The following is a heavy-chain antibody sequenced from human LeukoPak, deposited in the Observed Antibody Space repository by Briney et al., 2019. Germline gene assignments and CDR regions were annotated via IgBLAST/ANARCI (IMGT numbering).Heavy chain of an antibody. Sequence: GGSLRLTCAASGFTFSTYAMNWVRQAPGKGLEWVSTISGSGDTTYYADSVKGRFTISRDNSKNTLFLQMDSLRAEDTAVFYCARYCSRSTCQGSSYYFGMDVWGQGTTVTVSS. J-gene: IGHJ6*02. V-gene: IGHV3-23*01. CDR3: ARYCSRSTCQGSSYYFGMDV. D-gene: IGHD2-15*01. CDR2: ISGSGDTT. CDR1: GFTFSTYA.